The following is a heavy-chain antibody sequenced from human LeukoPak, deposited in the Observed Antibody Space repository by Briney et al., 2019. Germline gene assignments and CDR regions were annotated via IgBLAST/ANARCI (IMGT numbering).Heavy chain of an antibody. V-gene: IGHV4-4*02. CDR1: GGSISSSNW. J-gene: IGHJ4*02. Sequence: SETLSLTCAVSGGSISSSNWWSWVSQPPRKGLEWIGEIYHSGSTNYNPSLKSRVTISVDKSKNQFSLKLSSVTAADTAVYYCASNFISSSLGHWGQGTLVTVSS. CDR2: IYHSGST. D-gene: IGHD6-13*01. CDR3: ASNFISSSLGH.